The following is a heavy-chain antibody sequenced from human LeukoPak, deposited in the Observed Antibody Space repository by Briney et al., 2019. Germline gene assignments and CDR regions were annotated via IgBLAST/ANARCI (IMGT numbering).Heavy chain of an antibody. CDR3: ARGGGLAPGAI. CDR2: IIPIFGTA. CDR1: GGTFSSYA. V-gene: IGHV1-69*01. J-gene: IGHJ4*02. D-gene: IGHD2-2*01. Sequence: ASVKVSCKASGGTFSSYAISWVRQAPGQGLEWMGGIIPIFGTANYAQKFQGRVTITADESTSTAYMELSRLRSDDTAVYYCARGGGLAPGAIWGQGTLVTVSS.